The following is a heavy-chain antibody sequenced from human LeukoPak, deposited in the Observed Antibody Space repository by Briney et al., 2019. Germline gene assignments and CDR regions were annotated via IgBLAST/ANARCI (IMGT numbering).Heavy chain of an antibody. Sequence: SETLSLTCAVYGGSFSGYYWSWIRQPPGKGLEWIGEISHSGSTNYNPSLKSRVTISVDTSKNQFSLRLSSVTAADTAIYYCARAVSGRFDYWGQGTLVTVSS. D-gene: IGHD6-19*01. V-gene: IGHV4-34*01. CDR3: ARAVSGRFDY. CDR2: ISHSGST. J-gene: IGHJ4*02. CDR1: GGSFSGYY.